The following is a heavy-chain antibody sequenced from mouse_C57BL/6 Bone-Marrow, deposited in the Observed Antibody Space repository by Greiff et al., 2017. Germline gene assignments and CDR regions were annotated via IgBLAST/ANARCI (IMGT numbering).Heavy chain of an antibody. CDR1: GYTFTSYW. CDR3: TFYYYGSIPSYAMDY. V-gene: IGHV1-5*01. J-gene: IGHJ4*01. CDR2: IYPGNSDT. Sequence: EVQLQQSGTVLARPGASVKMSCKTSGYTFTSYWMHWVKQRPGQGLEWIGAIYPGNSDTSYNQKFKGKAKLTAVTSASTAYMELSSLTNEDSAVYYCTFYYYGSIPSYAMDYWGQGTSVTVSS. D-gene: IGHD1-1*01.